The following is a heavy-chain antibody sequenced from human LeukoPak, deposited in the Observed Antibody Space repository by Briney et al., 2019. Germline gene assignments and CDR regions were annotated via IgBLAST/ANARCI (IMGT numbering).Heavy chain of an antibody. V-gene: IGHV3-23*01. D-gene: IGHD6-13*01. CDR2: ISGSGGST. J-gene: IGHJ6*03. CDR1: GFTFSSYA. CDR3: AKDKAAAGFYYYYYMDV. Sequence: PGGSLGLSCAASGFTFSSYAMSWVRQAPGKGLEWVSAISGSGGSTYYADSVKGRFTISRDNSKNTLYLQMNSLRAEDTAVYYCAKDKAAAGFYYYYYMDVWGKGTTVTVSS.